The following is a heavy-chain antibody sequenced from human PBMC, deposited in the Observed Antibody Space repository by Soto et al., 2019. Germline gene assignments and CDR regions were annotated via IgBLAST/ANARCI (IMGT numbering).Heavy chain of an antibody. CDR1: GFTFSHFG. Sequence: GGSLRLSCEASGFTFSHFGVHWIRQAPGKGLEWVSHISYDGRNKNYADSVKGRFTISRDNSKNTLFLQIDSLRPEDTAVYYCSGYDLWTGSSDLAGFDPWGQGTLVTVSS. V-gene: IGHV3-30*03. D-gene: IGHD3-3*01. J-gene: IGHJ5*02. CDR3: SGYDLWTGSSDLAGFDP. CDR2: ISYDGRNK.